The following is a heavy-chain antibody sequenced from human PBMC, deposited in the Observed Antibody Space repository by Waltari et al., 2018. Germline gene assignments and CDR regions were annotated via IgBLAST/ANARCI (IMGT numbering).Heavy chain of an antibody. CDR1: GFSFSGLG. V-gene: IGHV3-30*03. Sequence: QVQLVESGGGVVQPGRSLRVSCAASGFSFSGLGMHWVRQAPGKGLELVGVMSYDETKKYYGDSVKGRFTFSRDNSKNTLYLQMNSLRPEDTALYYCARDESQTDGGFRYWGQGTLVTVSS. CDR3: ARDESQTDGGFRY. D-gene: IGHD2-15*01. J-gene: IGHJ4*02. CDR2: MSYDETKK.